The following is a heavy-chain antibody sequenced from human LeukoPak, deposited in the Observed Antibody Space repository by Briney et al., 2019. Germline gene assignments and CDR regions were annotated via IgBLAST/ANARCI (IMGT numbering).Heavy chain of an antibody. CDR1: GGPISDSTYY. CDR2: IYYSGST. V-gene: IGHV4-39*01. J-gene: IGHJ4*02. D-gene: IGHD7-27*01. Sequence: SETLSLTCTVSGGPISDSTYYWGWIRQPPGKGLELIVTIYYSGSTYYNPSLNSRVTISVDTSKNQFSLKLSSVTAADTAVYFCARHFLLGTYPDYFDYWGQGTLVTVSS. CDR3: ARHFLLGTYPDYFDY.